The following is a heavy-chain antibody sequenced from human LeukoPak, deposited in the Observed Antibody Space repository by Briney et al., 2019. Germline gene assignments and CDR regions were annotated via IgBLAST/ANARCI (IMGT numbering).Heavy chain of an antibody. CDR2: IYYSGST. CDR1: GGSISRYY. CDR3: ARAPSGSYSYFDY. V-gene: IGHV4-59*07. Sequence: PSDTLSLTCTVSGGSISRYYWSWIRQPPGKGREWIGYIYYSGSTNYNPSLKSRVTISVDTSKNQFSLKLSSVTAADTAVYYCARAPSGSYSYFDYWGQGTLVSVSS. J-gene: IGHJ4*02. D-gene: IGHD1-26*01.